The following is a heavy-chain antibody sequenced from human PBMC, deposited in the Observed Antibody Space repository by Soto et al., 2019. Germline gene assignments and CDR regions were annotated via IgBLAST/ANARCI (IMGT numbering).Heavy chain of an antibody. CDR3: ARESEDLTSNFDY. CDR1: GFTFTRYS. CDR2: ISSTTNYV. J-gene: IGHJ4*02. V-gene: IGHV3-21*06. Sequence: VGSLRLSCAASGFTFTRYSMNWVRQAPGKGLEWVSSISSTTNYVYYGDSMKGRFTISRDNAKNSLYLEMNSLRAEDTAVYYCARESEDLTSNFDYWGQGTLVTVSS.